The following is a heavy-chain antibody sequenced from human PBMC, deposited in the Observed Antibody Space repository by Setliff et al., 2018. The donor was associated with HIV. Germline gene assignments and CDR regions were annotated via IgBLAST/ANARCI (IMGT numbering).Heavy chain of an antibody. Sequence: SVKVSCKASGGTFSSYAINWVRQAPGQGLEWMGHIIPIFDATHYAQKLQGRVKITADDSSNTAYMELSSLRSEDTAVYYCARGSGGYCSGGSCYFGFGLALWGQGTTVTVSS. CDR1: GGTFSSYA. CDR3: ARGSGGYCSGGSCYFGFGLAL. CDR2: IIPIFDAT. D-gene: IGHD2-15*01. J-gene: IGHJ6*02. V-gene: IGHV1-69*13.